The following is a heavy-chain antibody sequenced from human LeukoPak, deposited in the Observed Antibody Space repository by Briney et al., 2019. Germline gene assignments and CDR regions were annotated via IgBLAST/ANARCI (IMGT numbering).Heavy chain of an antibody. V-gene: IGHV1-18*01. Sequence: ASVKVSFKSSGYTFTNYIISWVRQAPGQGLEWVGGMSAYNGNTNCTQKLQGRVTMTTDTSTATAYMELRRLRSDDTAVYHCARGGNYFRFDPWGQGTLVTVSS. D-gene: IGHD1-26*01. CDR3: ARGGNYFRFDP. CDR2: MSAYNGNT. CDR1: GYTFTNYI. J-gene: IGHJ5*02.